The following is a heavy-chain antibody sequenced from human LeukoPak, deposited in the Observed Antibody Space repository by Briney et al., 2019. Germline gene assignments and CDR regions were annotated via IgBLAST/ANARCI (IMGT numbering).Heavy chain of an antibody. J-gene: IGHJ5*02. CDR3: ARGGVVVPAAIKGDNWFDP. D-gene: IGHD2-2*02. V-gene: IGHV1-2*02. Sequence: GASVKVSCKASGYTFTGYYMHWVRQAPGQGLEWMGWINPNSGGTNYAQTFQGRVTMTRDTSISTAYMELSRLRSDDTAVYYCARGGVVVPAAIKGDNWFDPWGQGTLVTVSS. CDR2: INPNSGGT. CDR1: GYTFTGYY.